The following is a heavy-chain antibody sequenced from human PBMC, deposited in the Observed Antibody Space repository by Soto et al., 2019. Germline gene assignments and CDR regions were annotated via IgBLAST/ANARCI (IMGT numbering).Heavy chain of an antibody. CDR1: GYRFTSYW. D-gene: IGHD3-22*01. CDR2: IFPSDSDT. J-gene: IGHJ5*02. V-gene: IGHV5-51*01. CDR3: ARKDKSGYFNWFDP. Sequence: PGESLKISCRTSGYRFTSYWIAWVRQMPGKGLEWMGIIFPSDSDTRYSPSFQGQVTISADRSTCTVFLQWASLKASDTAAYFCARKDKSGYFNWFDPWGQGTLVTVSS.